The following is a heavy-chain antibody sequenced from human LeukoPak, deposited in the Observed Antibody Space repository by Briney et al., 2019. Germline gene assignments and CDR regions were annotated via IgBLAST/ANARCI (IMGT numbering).Heavy chain of an antibody. D-gene: IGHD4/OR15-4a*01. CDR3: AKGGALKAKYVDY. J-gene: IGHJ4*02. CDR2: IYSGGST. CDR1: GFTVSSNY. V-gene: IGHV3-66*02. Sequence: GGSLRLSCAASGFTVSSNYMNWVRQAPGKGLEWVSVIYSGGSTYYADSVKGRFTISRDNSKNTLYLQMNSLRAEDTAVYYCAKGGALKAKYVDYWGQGTLVTVSS.